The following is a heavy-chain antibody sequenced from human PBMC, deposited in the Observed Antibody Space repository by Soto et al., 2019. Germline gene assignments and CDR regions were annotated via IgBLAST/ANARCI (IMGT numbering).Heavy chain of an antibody. Sequence: QVQLVQSGAEVKKPGASVKVSCKASGYTFNSYNMQWVRQAPGQGLEWMGVINPSSGSTNYAQKLQGRVIMTSDTSTNTVYMELSTLRSDGTAVYYCARIYSGSRLDYWGQGTLVTVSS. CDR2: INPSSGST. CDR1: GYTFNSYN. CDR3: ARIYSGSRLDY. V-gene: IGHV1-46*02. D-gene: IGHD1-26*01. J-gene: IGHJ4*02.